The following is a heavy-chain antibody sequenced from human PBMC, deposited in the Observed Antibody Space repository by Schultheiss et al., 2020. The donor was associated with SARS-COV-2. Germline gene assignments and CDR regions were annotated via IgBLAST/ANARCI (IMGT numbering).Heavy chain of an antibody. D-gene: IGHD1-7*01. J-gene: IGHJ4*02. V-gene: IGHV3-23*01. CDR1: GFTFSDYY. CDR3: AKEKTGTTGGVFDY. Sequence: GGSLRLSCAASGFTFSDYYMSWIRQAPGKGLEWVSAISGGGGSTYYADSVKGRFTISRDNSKNTLYLQMNSLRAEDTAVYYCAKEKTGTTGGVFDYWGQGTLVTVSS. CDR2: ISGGGGST.